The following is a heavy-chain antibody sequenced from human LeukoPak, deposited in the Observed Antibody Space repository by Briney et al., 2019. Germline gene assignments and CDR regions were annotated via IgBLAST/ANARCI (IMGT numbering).Heavy chain of an antibody. CDR1: GYTFTSYY. V-gene: IGHV1-46*01. J-gene: IGHJ4*02. D-gene: IGHD3-16*01. CDR3: ARRHVRNYVDY. CDR2: INPSGGST. Sequence: ASVKVSCKASGYTFTSYYMHWVRQAPGQGLEWMGIINPSGGSTSYAQKFQGRVTMTRDTSTSTVYMELSRLRSDDTAVYYCARRHVRNYVDYWGQGTLVTVSS.